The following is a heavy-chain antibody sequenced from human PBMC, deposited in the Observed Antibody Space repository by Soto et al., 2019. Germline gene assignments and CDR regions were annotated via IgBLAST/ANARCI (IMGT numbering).Heavy chain of an antibody. D-gene: IGHD4-4*01. J-gene: IGHJ3*02. CDR2: ISAYNGNT. CDR3: ATDLVSYTVTPDAFDI. CDR1: CNDCSSYR. Sequence: ASCNDCSSYRRGLVRKTHKHGLEWMGWISAYNGNTNYAQKLQGRVTMTTDTSTSTAYMELRSLRSDDTAVYYCATDLVSYTVTPDAFDIWGQGTMLTVSS. V-gene: IGHV1-18*01.